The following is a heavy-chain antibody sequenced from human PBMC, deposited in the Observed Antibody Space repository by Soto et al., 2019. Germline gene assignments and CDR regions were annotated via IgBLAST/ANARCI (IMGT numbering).Heavy chain of an antibody. V-gene: IGHV4-59*08. Sequence: SETLSLTCTVSGGSISSYYWSWIRQPPGKGLEWIGYIYYSGSTNYNPSLKSRVTISVDTSKNQFSLKLSSVTAADTAVYYCASLEGTAYYFDYWGQGTLVTVSS. J-gene: IGHJ4*02. CDR1: GGSISSYY. D-gene: IGHD2-21*02. CDR2: IYYSGST. CDR3: ASLEGTAYYFDY.